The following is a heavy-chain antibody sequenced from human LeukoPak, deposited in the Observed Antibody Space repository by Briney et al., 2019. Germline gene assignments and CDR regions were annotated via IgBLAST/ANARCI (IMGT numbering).Heavy chain of an antibody. CDR3: AKDWGITMVRGQAFDI. D-gene: IGHD3-10*01. Sequence: PGGSLRLSCAGSAFTLSSHSMQWVRQAPGKGRVWVAAISYDGRTTYYADSVKGRFTISKDTSKNTLYLEMDSLSPEDTAVYYCAKDWGITMVRGQAFDIWGQGTMVTVSS. CDR2: ISYDGRTT. V-gene: IGHV3-30*04. CDR1: AFTLSSHS. J-gene: IGHJ3*02.